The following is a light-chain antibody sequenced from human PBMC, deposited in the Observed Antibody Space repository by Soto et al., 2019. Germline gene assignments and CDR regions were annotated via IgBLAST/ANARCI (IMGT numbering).Light chain of an antibody. CDR3: QHLNSYPSFT. Sequence: IQLTQSPSSLSASVGDRVTITCRASQDISSYLAWYQQKPGKAPKLLIYAASTLQSGVPSRFSGSGSGTDFTLTISSLQPEDFATYYCQHLNSYPSFTFGPGTKVDIK. J-gene: IGKJ3*01. CDR1: QDISSY. CDR2: AAS. V-gene: IGKV1-9*01.